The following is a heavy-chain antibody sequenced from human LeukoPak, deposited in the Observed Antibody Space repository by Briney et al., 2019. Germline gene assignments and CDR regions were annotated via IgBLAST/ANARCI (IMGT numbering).Heavy chain of an antibody. CDR2: IYSGGST. Sequence: GGSLRLSCAASGFTVSSNYMSWVRQAPGKGLEGVSVIYSGGSTYYADSVKGRFTISRDNSKDTLYLQMNSLRAEDPAVYYCASAHSNYGAPFDYWGQGTLVTVSS. J-gene: IGHJ4*02. CDR1: GFTVSSNY. V-gene: IGHV3-53*01. CDR3: ASAHSNYGAPFDY. D-gene: IGHD4-11*01.